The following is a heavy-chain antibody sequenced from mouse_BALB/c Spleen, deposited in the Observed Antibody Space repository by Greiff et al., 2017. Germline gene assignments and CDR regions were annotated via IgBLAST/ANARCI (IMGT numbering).Heavy chain of an antibody. J-gene: IGHJ4*01. V-gene: IGHV14-1*02. Sequence: VHVKQSGAELVRPGALVKLSCKASGFNIKDYYMHWVKQRPEQGLEWIGWIDPENGNTIYDPKFQGKASITADTSSNTAYLQLSSLTSEDTAVYYCAYYFYAMDYWGQGTSVTVSS. D-gene: IGHD1-1*01. CDR3: AYYFYAMDY. CDR2: IDPENGNT. CDR1: GFNIKDYY.